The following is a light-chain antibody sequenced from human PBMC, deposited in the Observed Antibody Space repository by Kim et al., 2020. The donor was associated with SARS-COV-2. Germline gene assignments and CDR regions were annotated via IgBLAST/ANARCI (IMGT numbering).Light chain of an antibody. CDR2: GAS. CDR3: QQYNGYPYT. CDR1: QGINNY. V-gene: IGKV1-16*02. Sequence: DIQMTQSPSSLSASVGDRITMTCRASQGINNYVAWFQQKPGKAPRSLIYGASNLQSGVPSKFSGSGFGTDFTLTITNLQPEDFATYYCQQYNGYPYTFGQGTELEI. J-gene: IGKJ2*01.